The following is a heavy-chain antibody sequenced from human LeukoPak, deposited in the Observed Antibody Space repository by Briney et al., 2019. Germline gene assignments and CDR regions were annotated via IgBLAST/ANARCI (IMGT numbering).Heavy chain of an antibody. J-gene: IGHJ4*02. V-gene: IGHV3-23*01. D-gene: IGHD1-26*01. CDR3: ARDSGSYLQPTDY. CDR2: HNGNGGSN. Sequence: RGSLRLSCAASGFTFRTYAMTGVRQAPGKGLEWGSSHNGNGGSNYYAASVQGRFTISRDNSKNTLYLKMDSLRAEDTAVYPCARDSGSYLQPTDYWGQGTLVTVSS. CDR1: GFTFRTYA.